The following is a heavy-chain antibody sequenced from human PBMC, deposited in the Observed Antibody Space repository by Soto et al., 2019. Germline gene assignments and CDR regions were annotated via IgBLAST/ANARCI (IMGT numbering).Heavy chain of an antibody. CDR1: GFTFYNFA. D-gene: IGHD3-10*01. CDR2: ISGGGGST. Sequence: EVQLLESGGGLVQPGGSLRLSCAASGFTFYNFAMTWVRQAPGKGLEWVSGISGGGGSTYYADSVKGRFTISRDNSKNTLYLQMNSLRAEDTAVYYCAKDLATSIISSRVDYWGQGTLVTVSS. J-gene: IGHJ4*02. V-gene: IGHV3-23*01. CDR3: AKDLATSIISSRVDY.